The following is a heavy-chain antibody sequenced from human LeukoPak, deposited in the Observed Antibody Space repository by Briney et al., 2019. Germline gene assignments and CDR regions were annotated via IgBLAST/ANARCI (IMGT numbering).Heavy chain of an antibody. J-gene: IGHJ6*02. CDR3: ARGGRTMVRGVRFYYYYGMDV. Sequence: GGSLRLSCAASGFTFSSNYMSWVRQAPGKGLEWVSVIYSGGSTYYADSVKGRFTISRDSSKNTLYLQMNSLRAEDTAVYYCARGGRTMVRGVRFYYYYGMDVWGQGTTVTVSS. V-gene: IGHV3-53*01. CDR1: GFTFSSNY. CDR2: IYSGGST. D-gene: IGHD3-10*01.